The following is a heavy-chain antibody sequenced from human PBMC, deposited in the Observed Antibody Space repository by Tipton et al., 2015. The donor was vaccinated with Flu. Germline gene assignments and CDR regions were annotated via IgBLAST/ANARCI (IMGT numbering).Heavy chain of an antibody. V-gene: IGHV1-2*02. J-gene: IGHJ6*02. CDR1: GYTFTGYY. CDR2: INPNSGGT. CDR3: SRVRVRPDPYYYGMDV. Sequence: QLVQSGAEVKKPGASVKFSCKASGYTFTGYYMHWVRRAPGQGLEWMGWINPNSGGTNYAQKFQGRVTMTRDTSISPAYMELSRLRSDDTAVYYCSRVRVRPDPYYYGMDVWGQGTTITVSS. D-gene: IGHD4/OR15-4a*01.